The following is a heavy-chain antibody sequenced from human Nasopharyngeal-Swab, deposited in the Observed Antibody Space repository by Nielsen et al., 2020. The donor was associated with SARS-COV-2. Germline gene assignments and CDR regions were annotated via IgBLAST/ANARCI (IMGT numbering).Heavy chain of an antibody. D-gene: IGHD3-10*01. J-gene: IGHJ5*02. Sequence: SETLSLTCTVSGGSDSSGRYYWSWIRQPPGKGLEWIGYIYYSGSTNYNPSLKSRVTISVDTSKNQFSLKLSSVTAADTAVYYCAREPSMVRGPFDPWGQGTLVTVSS. CDR3: AREPSMVRGPFDP. CDR1: GGSDSSGRYY. V-gene: IGHV4-61*01. CDR2: IYYSGST.